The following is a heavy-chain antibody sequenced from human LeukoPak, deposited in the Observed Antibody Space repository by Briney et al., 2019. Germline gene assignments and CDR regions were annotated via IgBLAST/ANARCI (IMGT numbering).Heavy chain of an antibody. CDR3: ASGYYDYVWGSYRPEYFQH. Sequence: EASVKVSCKPSGYTFTGYYIQWVRQAPGQGLEWMGWINPQSGGTNYAQKFQGRVTMTRDTSISTAYMELSRLRSDDTAVYYCASGYYDYVWGSYRPEYFQHWGQGTLVTVSS. V-gene: IGHV1-2*02. D-gene: IGHD3-16*02. J-gene: IGHJ1*01. CDR1: GYTFTGYY. CDR2: INPQSGGT.